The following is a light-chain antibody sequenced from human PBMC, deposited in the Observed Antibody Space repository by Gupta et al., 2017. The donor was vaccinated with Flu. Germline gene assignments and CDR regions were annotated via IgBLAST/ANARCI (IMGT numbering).Light chain of an antibody. CDR2: PSN. Sequence: QSVLTQPPSASGTPGQRVTISCSGSSSNIGSNSVYWYQHLPGTAPKLLISPSNQRPSGVPARFSVSRSGTSASLAISGLRSEDEADYYCASWDDSLSGHYVFGTGTRVTVL. V-gene: IGLV1-47*01. J-gene: IGLJ1*01. CDR1: SSNIGSNS. CDR3: ASWDDSLSGHYV.